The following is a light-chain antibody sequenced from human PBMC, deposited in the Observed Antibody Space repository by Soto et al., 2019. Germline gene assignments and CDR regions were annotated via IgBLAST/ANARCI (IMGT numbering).Light chain of an antibody. CDR3: QQYDSSST. V-gene: IGKV1-5*01. Sequence: IQMTQSPSTLSASIGDRVTITCRASQSINNRLAWYQQMPGKAPNLLIYDASTLESGVPSRFRGSGSETEFTLTISGLQPDDFATYYCQQYDSSSTFGGGTKVDIK. J-gene: IGKJ4*02. CDR1: QSINNR. CDR2: DAS.